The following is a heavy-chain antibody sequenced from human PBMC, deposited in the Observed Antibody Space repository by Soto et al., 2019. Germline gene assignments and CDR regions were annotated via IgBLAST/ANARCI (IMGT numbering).Heavy chain of an antibody. Sequence: GGSLRLSCAASGFTFSSYAMHWVRQAPGKGLEWGAVISYDGSNKYYADSVKGRFTISRDNSKNTLYLQMNSLRAEDTAVYYCAREFPSSEDAGVFDIWGQGTMVTVSS. CDR3: AREFPSSEDAGVFDI. CDR2: ISYDGSNK. J-gene: IGHJ3*02. CDR1: GFTFSSYA. V-gene: IGHV3-30-3*01. D-gene: IGHD3-22*01.